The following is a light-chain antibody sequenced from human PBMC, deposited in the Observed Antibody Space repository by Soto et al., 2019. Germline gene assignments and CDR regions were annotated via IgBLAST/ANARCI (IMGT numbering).Light chain of an antibody. V-gene: IGLV1-44*01. CDR1: SSNIGSNT. CDR3: AAWDDSLNRYV. Sequence: QSVLTQPPSASGTPGQRVTISCSGSSSNIGSNTVNWYQQLPGTAPKLLIYANNERPSGVPDRFSGSKSGTSASLASSGLRSEDEADFYCAAWDDSLNRYVFGTGTKVTVL. CDR2: ANN. J-gene: IGLJ1*01.